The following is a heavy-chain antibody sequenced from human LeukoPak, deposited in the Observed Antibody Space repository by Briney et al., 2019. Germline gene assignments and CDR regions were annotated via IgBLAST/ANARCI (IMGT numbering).Heavy chain of an antibody. J-gene: IGHJ4*02. V-gene: IGHV3-23*01. CDR1: GFNFSSYA. CDR3: AKDHSGIALAGTTAVFDY. CDR2: ISGSGGST. D-gene: IGHD6-19*01. Sequence: GGSLRLSCAASGFNFSSYAMSWVRQAPGKGLEWVSAISGSGGSTYYADSVKGRFTISRDNSKNTLYLQMISLRAEDTAVYYCAKDHSGIALAGTTAVFDYWGQGTLVTVSS.